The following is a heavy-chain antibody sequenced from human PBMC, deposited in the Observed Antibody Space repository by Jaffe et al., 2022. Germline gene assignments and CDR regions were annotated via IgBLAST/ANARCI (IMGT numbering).Heavy chain of an antibody. V-gene: IGHV1-18*01. Sequence: QVQLVQSGAEVKKPGASVKVSCKASGYSFIDYGITWVRQAPGQGLEWMGWISNFSGKTNYGQKFQGRATMTTDKYTSTAYMELKNLTSDDAAVYYCARFGVIPPREDYWGQGTLVAVSS. CDR1: GYSFIDYG. CDR3: ARFGVIPPREDY. D-gene: IGHD3-16*01. J-gene: IGHJ4*02. CDR2: ISNFSGKT.